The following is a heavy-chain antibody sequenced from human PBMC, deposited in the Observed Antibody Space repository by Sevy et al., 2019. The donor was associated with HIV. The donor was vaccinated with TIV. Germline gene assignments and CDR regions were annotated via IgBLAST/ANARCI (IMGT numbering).Heavy chain of an antibody. CDR3: ARDSVVGAEEELSAFDI. Sequence: GGSLRLSCAASGFTFSSYEMNWVRQAPGKGLEWVSYISSSGSTIYYADSVKGRFTISRDNAKNSLYLQMNSLRAEDTAVYYWARDSVVGAEEELSAFDIWGQGTMVTVSS. V-gene: IGHV3-48*03. CDR1: GFTFSSYE. D-gene: IGHD2-15*01. J-gene: IGHJ3*02. CDR2: ISSSGSTI.